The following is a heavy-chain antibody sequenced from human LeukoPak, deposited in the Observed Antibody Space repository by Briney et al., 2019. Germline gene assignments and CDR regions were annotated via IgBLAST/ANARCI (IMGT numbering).Heavy chain of an antibody. CDR1: GFTFSSYS. CDR3: ARTTYLGGTTGYMDV. CDR2: IRGRRR. V-gene: IGHV3-48*01. J-gene: IGHJ6*03. Sequence: GGSLRLSCAASGFTFSSYSMNWVRQTPGKGLEWVSYIRGRRRETVNGRFTISRDNAKNSLYLQMNSLKAEDTAVYYCARTTYLGGTTGYMDVWGKGTTVTVSS. D-gene: IGHD1-7*01.